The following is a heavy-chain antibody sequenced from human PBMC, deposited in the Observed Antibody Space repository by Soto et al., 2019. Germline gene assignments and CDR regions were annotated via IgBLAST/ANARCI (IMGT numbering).Heavy chain of an antibody. J-gene: IGHJ4*02. CDR2: IVPFLGVT. CDR1: GDTSTIYT. V-gene: IGHV1-69*08. Sequence: QVPLKQSGAEVKKPGSSVKVSCEAPGDTSTIYTLTWVRQAPGQGLVWMGRIVPFLGVTNYAQSFQGRVTMTADTSSNPAYMELSSLKSEDTAMYYCARDKFGAGRVGVDLWGQGTLVTVSP. D-gene: IGHD3-10*01. CDR3: ARDKFGAGRVGVDL.